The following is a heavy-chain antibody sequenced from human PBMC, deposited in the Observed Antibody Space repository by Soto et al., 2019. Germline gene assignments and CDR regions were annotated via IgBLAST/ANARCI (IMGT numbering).Heavy chain of an antibody. CDR3: AKRRGAGGHFDY. J-gene: IGHJ4*02. CDR1: GFTFSSYA. Sequence: DVQLLESGGGVVQPEGSLRLSCVASGFTFSSYAMGWVRQGPGKGLEWVAVVSIGGSTHYADAVRGRFTISRDNAKNTLSLQMNSRTAEDTAVYFCAKRRGAGGHFDYWGQGALVTVSS. CDR2: VSIGGST. V-gene: IGHV3-23*01. D-gene: IGHD2-15*01.